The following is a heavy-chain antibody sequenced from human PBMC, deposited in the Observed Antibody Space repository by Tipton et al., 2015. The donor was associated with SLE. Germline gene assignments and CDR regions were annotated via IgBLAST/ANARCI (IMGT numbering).Heavy chain of an antibody. J-gene: IGHJ3*02. Sequence: LRLSCAASGFTFSSYGMHWVRQAPGKGLEWVAVISYDGSNKYYADSVKGRFTISRDNSKNTLYLQMNSLRAEDTAVYYCAKDYDFWSDDAFDIWGQGTMVTVSS. D-gene: IGHD3-3*01. CDR3: AKDYDFWSDDAFDI. V-gene: IGHV3-30*18. CDR2: ISYDGSNK. CDR1: GFTFSSYG.